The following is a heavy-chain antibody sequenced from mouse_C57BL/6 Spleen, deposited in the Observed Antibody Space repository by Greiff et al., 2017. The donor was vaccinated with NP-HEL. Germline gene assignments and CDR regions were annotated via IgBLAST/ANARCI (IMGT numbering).Heavy chain of an antibody. V-gene: IGHV3-6*01. CDR2: ISYDGSN. Sequence: EVQLQESGPGLVKPSQSLSLTCSVTGYSITSGYYWNWIRQFPGNKLEWMGYISYDGSNNYNPSLKNRISITRDTSKNQFFLKLNSVTTEDTATYYCARGDGNAMDYWGQGTSVTVSS. D-gene: IGHD2-3*01. CDR3: ARGDGNAMDY. CDR1: GYSITSGYY. J-gene: IGHJ4*01.